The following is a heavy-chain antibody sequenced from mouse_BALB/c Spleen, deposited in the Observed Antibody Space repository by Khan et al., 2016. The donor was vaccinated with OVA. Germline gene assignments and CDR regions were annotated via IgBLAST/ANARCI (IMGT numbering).Heavy chain of an antibody. CDR1: GFTFSTYS. CDR2: ISSAGDYT. CDR3: ASHLTGSFAY. V-gene: IGHV5-6*01. D-gene: IGHD4-1*01. J-gene: IGHJ3*01. Sequence: EVELVESGGDLVRPGGSLKLSCSASGFTFSTYSMSWVRQTPDKRLEWVATISSAGDYTFFPDSVKGRFTISRDNARNTLYLQMSSLGSEDTAMYYCASHLTGSFAYWGQGTLVTVSA.